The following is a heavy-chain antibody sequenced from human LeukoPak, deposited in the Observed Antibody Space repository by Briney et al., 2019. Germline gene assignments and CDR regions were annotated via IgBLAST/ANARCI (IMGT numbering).Heavy chain of an antibody. J-gene: IGHJ3*02. D-gene: IGHD1-26*01. CDR1: GGSISSYY. Sequence: PSETLSLACTVSGGSISSYYWSWIRQPAGKGLEWIGRIYTSGSTNYNPSLKSRVTMSVDTSKNQFSLKLSSVTAADTAVCYCARVAALQWALQPNNAFDIWGQGTMGTVSS. CDR2: IYTSGST. CDR3: ARVAALQWALQPNNAFDI. V-gene: IGHV4-4*07.